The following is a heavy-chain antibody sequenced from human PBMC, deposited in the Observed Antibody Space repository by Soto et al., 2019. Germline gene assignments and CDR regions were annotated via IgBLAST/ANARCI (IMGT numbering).Heavy chain of an antibody. CDR3: AKDGGYYYDSSGYGAPGGFDY. J-gene: IGHJ4*02. D-gene: IGHD3-22*01. Sequence: GGSLRLSCAASGFTFSSYAMSWVRQAPGKGLEWVSAISGSGGSTYYADSVKGRFTISRDNSKNTLYLQMNSLRAEDTAVYYCAKDGGYYYDSSGYGAPGGFDYWGQETLVTVSS. CDR1: GFTFSSYA. V-gene: IGHV3-23*01. CDR2: ISGSGGST.